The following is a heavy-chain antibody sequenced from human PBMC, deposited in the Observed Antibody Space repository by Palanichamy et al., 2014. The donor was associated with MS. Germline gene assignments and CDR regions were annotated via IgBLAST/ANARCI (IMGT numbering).Heavy chain of an antibody. Sequence: EVQLLESGGGLVQPGGSLRLSCAVSGFTFSDYGMSWVRQAPGKGLEWISVIAGSGGHTYSADSVKGRFTISRDNSKNTLYLQMNSLRAEDTALYYCAKTEGSGRYFDYWGQGILVTVSS. D-gene: IGHD6-19*01. V-gene: IGHV3-23*01. CDR1: GFTFSDYG. CDR3: AKTEGSGRYFDY. CDR2: IAGSGGHT. J-gene: IGHJ4*02.